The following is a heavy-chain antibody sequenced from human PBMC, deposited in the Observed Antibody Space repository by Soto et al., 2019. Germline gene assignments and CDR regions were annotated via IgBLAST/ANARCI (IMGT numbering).Heavy chain of an antibody. CDR3: TTTYYDSSTYPGDH. V-gene: IGHV3-73*01. Sequence: TGGSLRLSCAASGFTFSGSAMHWVRQASGKGLEWVGRIRSKANSYVTAYAASAKGRFIISRDDSKNTAYLQMNSLKTEDTAVYYCTTTYYDSSTYPGDHWGQGTLVTVSS. J-gene: IGHJ5*02. CDR2: IRSKANSYVT. CDR1: GFTFSGSA. D-gene: IGHD3-22*01.